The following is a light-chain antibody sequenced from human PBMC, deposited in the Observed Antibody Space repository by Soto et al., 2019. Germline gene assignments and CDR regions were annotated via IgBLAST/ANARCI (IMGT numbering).Light chain of an antibody. CDR3: QQIFSTPT. CDR2: SAS. V-gene: IGKV1-39*01. Sequence: DIQMTQSPSSLSTSIGARVTITCRASQRINIYLNWYRQKPGKAPELRIYSASNLQSGVPSRLSGSGSGTDFTLTISGMQSEDFATYYCQQIFSTPTFGQGTRLEIK. CDR1: QRINIY. J-gene: IGKJ5*01.